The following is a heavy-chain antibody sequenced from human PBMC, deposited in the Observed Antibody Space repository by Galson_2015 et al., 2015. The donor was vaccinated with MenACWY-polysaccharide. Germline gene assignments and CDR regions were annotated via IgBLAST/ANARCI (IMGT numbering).Heavy chain of an antibody. D-gene: IGHD2-15*01. Sequence: SLRLSCAASGFTFSSYAMYWVRQAPGKGLQWVAVISFDGSNQYYADSVKGRFTISRDNSKNTLYLQMNSLRAEDTAVYYCARARVDCRGGSCYGDFFSGMDGWGQGTTVTVSS. CDR3: ARARVDCRGGSCYGDFFSGMDG. J-gene: IGHJ6*02. CDR1: GFTFSSYA. CDR2: ISFDGSNQ. V-gene: IGHV3-30-3*01.